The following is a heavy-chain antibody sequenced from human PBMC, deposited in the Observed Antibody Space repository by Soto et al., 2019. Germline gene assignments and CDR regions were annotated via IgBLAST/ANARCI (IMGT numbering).Heavy chain of an antibody. J-gene: IGHJ4*02. CDR3: ASAPMITFGGVIVS. CDR1: GYSISSGYY. V-gene: IGHV4-38-2*01. Sequence: PSETLSLTCAVSGYSISSGYYWGWIRQPPGKGLEWIGSIYHSGSTYYNPSLKSRVTISVDTSKNQFSLKLSSVTAADTAVYYCASAPMITFGGVIVSWGQGPLVTVSS. D-gene: IGHD3-16*02. CDR2: IYHSGST.